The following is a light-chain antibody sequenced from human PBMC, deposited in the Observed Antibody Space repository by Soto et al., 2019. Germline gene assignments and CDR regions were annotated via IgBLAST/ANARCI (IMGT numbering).Light chain of an antibody. CDR1: QSVLYRSSNKSY. CDR2: WSS. Sequence: DIVMTQSPDFLAVSLGERATITCKSSQSVLYRSSNKSYLAWSQQKPGQPPRLLLYWSSTRDSGVPDRFVGSGSETDFTLTISSLQAGDEAIYHCQQYYNTPYTFGQGTTLEIK. V-gene: IGKV4-1*01. J-gene: IGKJ2*01. CDR3: QQYYNTPYT.